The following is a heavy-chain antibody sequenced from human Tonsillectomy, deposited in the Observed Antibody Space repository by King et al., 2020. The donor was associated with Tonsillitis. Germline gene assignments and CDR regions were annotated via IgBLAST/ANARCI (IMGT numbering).Heavy chain of an antibody. D-gene: IGHD6-19*01. Sequence: VQLVQSGAEVKKPGASVKVSCKASGYSFTGYYIHWIRQAPGQGLEWMGWINPNSGGTNYAQKFQGRVTMTLDTSISTAYMDLSSLESDDTAVYYCARDLLEAVAVYFFAYWGQGTLVTVSS. CDR1: GYSFTGYY. J-gene: IGHJ4*02. V-gene: IGHV1-2*02. CDR3: ARDLLEAVAVYFFAY. CDR2: INPNSGGT.